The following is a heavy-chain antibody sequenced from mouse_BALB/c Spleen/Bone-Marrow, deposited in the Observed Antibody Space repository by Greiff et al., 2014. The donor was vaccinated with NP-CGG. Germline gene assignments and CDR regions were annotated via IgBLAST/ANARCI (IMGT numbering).Heavy chain of an antibody. D-gene: IGHD2-4*01. J-gene: IGHJ3*01. Sequence: QVQLQQSGAELVRPGASVKLSCKASGYSFTIYWMNWVKQRPGQGLEWIGMIHPSDIETRLNQKFKDKATLTVDKSSNTAYMQLSSPTSEDSAVHYCARGEITAFAYWGQGTLVTVSA. CDR3: ARGEITAFAY. V-gene: IGHV1-61*01. CDR1: GYSFTIYW. CDR2: IHPSDIET.